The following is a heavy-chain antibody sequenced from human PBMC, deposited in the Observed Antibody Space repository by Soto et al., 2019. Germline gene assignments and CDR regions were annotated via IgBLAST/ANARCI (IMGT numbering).Heavy chain of an antibody. CDR1: GGTFSSYA. CDR2: IIPIFGTA. CDR3: ARVDSSGWYGEVDYYYYGMDV. D-gene: IGHD6-19*01. V-gene: IGHV1-69*06. Sequence: SVKVSCKASGGTFSSYAISWVRQAPGQGLEWMGGIIPIFGTANYAQKFQGRVTITADKSTSTAYMELSSLRSEDTAVYYCARVDSSGWYGEVDYYYYGMDVWGQGTKGTV. J-gene: IGHJ6*02.